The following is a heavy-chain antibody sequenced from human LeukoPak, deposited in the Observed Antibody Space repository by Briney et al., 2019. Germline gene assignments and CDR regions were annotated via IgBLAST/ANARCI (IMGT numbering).Heavy chain of an antibody. CDR2: ISYDGSNK. J-gene: IGHJ5*02. Sequence: PGRSLRLSCAASGFTFSSYAVHWVRQAPGKGLEWVAVISYDGSNKYYADSVKGRFTISRDNSKNTLYLQMNSLRAEDTAVYYCARSYCSSTSCYHNWFDPWGQGTLVTVSS. CDR1: GFTFSSYA. V-gene: IGHV3-30-3*01. CDR3: ARSYCSSTSCYHNWFDP. D-gene: IGHD2-2*01.